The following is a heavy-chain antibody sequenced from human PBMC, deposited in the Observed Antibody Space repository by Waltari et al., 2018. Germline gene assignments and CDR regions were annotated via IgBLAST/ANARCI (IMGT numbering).Heavy chain of an antibody. D-gene: IGHD1-26*01. CDR1: GFTLSSYR. CDR3: ARDRWEQAIDY. CDR2: ITRSSRDI. V-gene: IGHV3-21*01. Sequence: EVQLVESGGGLVKPGGSLRLPCAASGFTLSSYRMNWVRQAPGKGLEWVSSITRSSRDIYYADSVKGRFTISRDNAKNSLYLQMNSLRAEDTAVYYCARDRWEQAIDYWGQGTLVTVSS. J-gene: IGHJ4*02.